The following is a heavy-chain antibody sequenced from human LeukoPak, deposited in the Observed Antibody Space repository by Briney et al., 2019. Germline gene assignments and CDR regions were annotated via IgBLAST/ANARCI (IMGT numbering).Heavy chain of an antibody. CDR3: ATVNYGSATKEDY. CDR2: INHSGST. J-gene: IGHJ4*02. V-gene: IGHV4-34*01. Sequence: PSETLSLTCAVYGGSFSGYYWSWIRQPPGKGLEWIGEINHSGSTNYNPSLKSRVTISVDTSKNQFSLKLSSVTAADTAVYYCATVNYGSATKEDYWGQGTLVTVSS. D-gene: IGHD3-10*01. CDR1: GGSFSGYY.